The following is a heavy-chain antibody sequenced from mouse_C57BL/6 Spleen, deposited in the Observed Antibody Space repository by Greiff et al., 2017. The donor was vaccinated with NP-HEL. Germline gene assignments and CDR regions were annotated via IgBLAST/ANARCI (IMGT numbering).Heavy chain of an antibody. J-gene: IGHJ4*01. CDR1: GFTFSSYA. Sequence: DVQLVESGGGLVKPGGSLKLSCAASGFTFSSYAMSWVRQTPEKRLEWVATISDGGSYTYYPDNVKGRFTISRDNAKNNLYLQMSHLKSEDTAMYYCARDPYYGSSNYYAMDYWGQGTSVTVSS. D-gene: IGHD1-1*01. CDR3: ARDPYYGSSNYYAMDY. CDR2: ISDGGSYT. V-gene: IGHV5-4*01.